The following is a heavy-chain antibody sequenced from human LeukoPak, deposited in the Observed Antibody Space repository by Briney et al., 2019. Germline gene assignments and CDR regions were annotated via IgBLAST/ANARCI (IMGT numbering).Heavy chain of an antibody. CDR2: IRYDGSNK. J-gene: IGHJ4*02. CDR3: AKEQQLLKTFDY. D-gene: IGHD6-13*01. CDR1: GFSFSIYG. Sequence: GGSLRLSCVASGFSFSIYGMHWVRQAPGKGLEWVAFIRYDGSNKYYADSVKGRFTISRDNSKNTLYLQMNSLRAGDTAVYYCAKEQQLLKTFDYWGQGTLVTVSS. V-gene: IGHV3-30*02.